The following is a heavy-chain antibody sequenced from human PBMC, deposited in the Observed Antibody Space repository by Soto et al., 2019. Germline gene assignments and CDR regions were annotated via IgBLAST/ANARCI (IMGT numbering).Heavy chain of an antibody. Sequence: SQTLSLTCAISGDSVSINSGVWNWIRQSPSRGLEWLGRTYYRSKWYYDYAESVKSRIIISVDTSKNQFSLQLNSVTPEDTAVYYCARDASERHSSSWYYDYCYGMDVWGQGTTVTVSS. CDR3: ARDASERHSSSWYYDYCYGMDV. D-gene: IGHD6-13*01. CDR1: GDSVSINSGV. J-gene: IGHJ6*02. V-gene: IGHV6-1*01. CDR2: TYYRSKWYY.